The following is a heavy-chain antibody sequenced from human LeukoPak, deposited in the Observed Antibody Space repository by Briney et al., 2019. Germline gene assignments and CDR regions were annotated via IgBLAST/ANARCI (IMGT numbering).Heavy chain of an antibody. D-gene: IGHD5-24*01. J-gene: IGHJ4*02. V-gene: IGHV3-13*01. CDR2: IGTAGDT. CDR3: AKALNHELSRDGYNS. CDR1: GFTFSSYD. Sequence: PGGSLRLSCAASGFTFSSYDMHWVRQATGKGLEWVSAIGTAGDTYYPGSVKGRFTISRENAKNTLYLQMNSLRAEDTAVYYCAKALNHELSRDGYNSWGQGTLVTVSS.